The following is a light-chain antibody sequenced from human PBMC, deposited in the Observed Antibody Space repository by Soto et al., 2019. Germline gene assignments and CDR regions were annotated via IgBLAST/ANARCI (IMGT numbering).Light chain of an antibody. Sequence: EIVMTQSPATLSASPGERATLSCRASQSVSSNLAWYQQKPGQAPRLLIYGASTRATGIPARFSGSGSGTEFTLTISSLQSEDFAVYYCQQYNNWWTFGQGTKVDIK. CDR3: QQYNNWWT. V-gene: IGKV3-15*01. CDR1: QSVSSN. J-gene: IGKJ1*01. CDR2: GAS.